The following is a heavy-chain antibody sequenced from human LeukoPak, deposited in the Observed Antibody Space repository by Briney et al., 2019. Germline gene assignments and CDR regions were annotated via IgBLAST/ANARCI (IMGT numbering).Heavy chain of an antibody. V-gene: IGHV5-51*01. D-gene: IGHD3-22*01. Sequence: PGESLKISFKGSGYSFTSYWIGWVRQMPGKGLEWMGIIYPGDSDTRYSPSFQGQVTISADKSISTAYLQWSSLKASDTAMYYCASKGAYYYDSSGYYFSAFDIWGQGTMVTVSS. CDR3: ASKGAYYYDSSGYYFSAFDI. J-gene: IGHJ3*02. CDR1: GYSFTSYW. CDR2: IYPGDSDT.